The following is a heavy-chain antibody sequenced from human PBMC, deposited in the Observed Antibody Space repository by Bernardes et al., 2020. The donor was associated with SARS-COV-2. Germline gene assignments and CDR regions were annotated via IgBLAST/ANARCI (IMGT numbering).Heavy chain of an antibody. Sequence: GGSLRLSCAASGFTVSSNYMSWVRQAPGKGLEWVSVIYSGGSTYYADSVKGRFTISRDNSKNTLYLQMNSLRAEDTAVYYCARPLYSNYEAQFDYYYGMDVWGQGTTVTVSS. CDR3: ARPLYSNYEAQFDYYYGMDV. D-gene: IGHD4-4*01. V-gene: IGHV3-53*01. CDR1: GFTVSSNY. CDR2: IYSGGST. J-gene: IGHJ6*02.